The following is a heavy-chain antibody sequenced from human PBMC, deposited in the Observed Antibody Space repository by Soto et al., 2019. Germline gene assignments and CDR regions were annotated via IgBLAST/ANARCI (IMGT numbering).Heavy chain of an antibody. CDR1: GFTFRSHD. CDR3: ARVRNGWYRGAFDM. Sequence: PGGSLRLSCAASGFTFRSHDMHWVLQVTDRGLEWVSAIGTAGDTYYTDSVKGRFTISRENARNSLYLQMNSLRPGDTAVYYCARVRNGWYRGAFDMWGQGTMVTVSS. CDR2: IGTAGDT. D-gene: IGHD6-19*01. V-gene: IGHV3-13*04. J-gene: IGHJ3*02.